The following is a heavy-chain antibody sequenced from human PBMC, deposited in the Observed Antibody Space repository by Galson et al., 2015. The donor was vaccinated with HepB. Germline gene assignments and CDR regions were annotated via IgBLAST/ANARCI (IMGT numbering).Heavy chain of an antibody. V-gene: IGHV4-4*02. CDR1: GGSISSSNR. Sequence: LSLTCAVSGGSISSSNRWSWVRQPPGKGLEWIGDIYHTGSTKYNPSLKSRVTISLDKSENHFSLNLSSVTAADTAVYYCARGRYCSGGSCSLFDYWGQGTLVTVSS. CDR3: ARGRYCSGGSCSLFDY. J-gene: IGHJ4*02. CDR2: IYHTGST. D-gene: IGHD2-15*01.